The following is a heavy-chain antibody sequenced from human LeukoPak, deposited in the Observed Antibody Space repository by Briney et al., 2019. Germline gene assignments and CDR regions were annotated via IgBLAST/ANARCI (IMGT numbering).Heavy chain of an antibody. CDR2: INPNSGGT. CDR1: GYTFTGYY. V-gene: IGHV1-2*02. CDR3: ARDLEMATTLYWYFDL. J-gene: IGHJ2*01. Sequence: SVKVSCKASGYTFTGYYMYWVRQAPGQGLEWMGWINPNSGGTNYAQKFQGRVTMTRDTSISTAYMELSRLRSDDTAVYYCARDLEMATTLYWYFDLWGRGTLVTVSS. D-gene: IGHD5-24*01.